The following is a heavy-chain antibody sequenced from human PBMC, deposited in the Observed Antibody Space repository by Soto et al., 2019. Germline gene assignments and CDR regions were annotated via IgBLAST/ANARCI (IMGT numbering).Heavy chain of an antibody. CDR3: AHSGVRGCFGRLLFDY. CDR1: GFSLSTSGVG. CDR2: IYWNDDK. V-gene: IGHV2-5*01. Sequence: QITLKESGPTLVKPTQTLTLTCTFSGFSLSTSGVGVGWIRQPPGKALEWLALIYWNDDKRYSPSLKSRLTITKDTSKNQVVLTMTNMDPVDTATYYCAHSGVRGCFGRLLFDYWGQGTLVTVSS. J-gene: IGHJ4*02. D-gene: IGHD3-10*01.